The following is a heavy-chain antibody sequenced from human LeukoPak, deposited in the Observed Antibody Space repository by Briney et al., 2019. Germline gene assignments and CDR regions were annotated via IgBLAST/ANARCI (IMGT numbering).Heavy chain of an antibody. V-gene: IGHV3-74*01. CDR1: GFTFSNSW. CDR3: AYGGAVNY. Sequence: GGSLRLSCAASGFTFSNSWMNWVRQVPGNGLVWISRIKSEASSIGYADSVKGRFTISRDDAKNTLYLEMTSLRVEDTAIYYCAYGGAVNYWGQGTLVTVS. J-gene: IGHJ4*02. CDR2: IKSEASSI. D-gene: IGHD4-23*01.